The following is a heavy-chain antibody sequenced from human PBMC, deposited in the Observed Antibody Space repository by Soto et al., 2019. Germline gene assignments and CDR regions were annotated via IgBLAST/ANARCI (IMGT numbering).Heavy chain of an antibody. Sequence: QITLKESGPTLVKPTQTLTLNCTFSGFSLSTSGVGVGWIRQPPGKALEWLALIYWDDDKRYSPSLKTRLTITKDTSKNQVVLTMTNMDPVDTATYFCAHGYYYYYYMDVWGRGTTVTVSS. CDR3: AHGYYYYYYMDV. V-gene: IGHV2-5*02. J-gene: IGHJ6*03. CDR2: IYWDDDK. CDR1: GFSLSTSGVG.